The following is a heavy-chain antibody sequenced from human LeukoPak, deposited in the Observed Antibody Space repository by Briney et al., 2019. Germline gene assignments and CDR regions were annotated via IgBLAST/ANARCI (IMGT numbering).Heavy chain of an antibody. V-gene: IGHV4-4*07. CDR1: GGSISGYY. CDR3: ARGSGWYYY. D-gene: IGHD6-19*01. Sequence: SETLSLTCTVSGGSISGYYWSWVRQPAGKGLEWIGQIYVNGGTNHNPSLKSRVTMSADTSKNQLFLKLSSVTAADTAVYYCARGSGWYYYWGQGTLVTVSS. J-gene: IGHJ4*02. CDR2: IYVNGGT.